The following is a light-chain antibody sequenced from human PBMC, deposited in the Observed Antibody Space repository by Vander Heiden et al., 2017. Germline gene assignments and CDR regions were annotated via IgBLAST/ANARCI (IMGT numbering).Light chain of an antibody. J-gene: IGKJ2*01. CDR2: GAS. Sequence: EIVMTQSPATLSVSPGERATLSCRASQSVSSNLAWYQQKPGQAPRLLIYGASNRANGIPDRFSGSGSGTEFTLTSSSRQSEDFAVYYWQQDNNLYTFGQGTKMEIK. CDR3: QQDNNLYT. CDR1: QSVSSN. V-gene: IGKV3-15*01.